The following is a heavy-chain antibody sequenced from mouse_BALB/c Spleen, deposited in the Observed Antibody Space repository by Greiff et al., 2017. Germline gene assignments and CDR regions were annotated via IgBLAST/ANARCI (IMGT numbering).Heavy chain of an antibody. Sequence: EVKLVESGGGLVKPGGSLKLSCAASGFTFSSYAMSWVRQTPEKRLEWVASISSGGSTYYPDSVKGRFTISRDNARNILYLQMSSLRSEDTAMYYCARGYDDYWYFDVWGAGTTVTVSS. CDR2: ISSGGST. D-gene: IGHD2-3*01. V-gene: IGHV5-6-5*01. J-gene: IGHJ1*01. CDR1: GFTFSSYA. CDR3: ARGYDDYWYFDV.